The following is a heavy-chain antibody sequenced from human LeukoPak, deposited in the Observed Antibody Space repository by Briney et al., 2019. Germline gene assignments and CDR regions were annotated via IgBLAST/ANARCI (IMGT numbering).Heavy chain of an antibody. D-gene: IGHD1-26*01. CDR3: AVNLGGGANFDY. V-gene: IGHV4-59*01. Sequence: SETLSLTCTVSGGSISSYYWSWIRQPPGKGLEWIGYIYYSVSTNYNPSLKSRVTISVDTSKNQFSLKLSSVTAADTAVYYCAVNLGGGANFDYWGQGTLVTVSS. CDR1: GGSISSYY. J-gene: IGHJ4*02. CDR2: IYYSVST.